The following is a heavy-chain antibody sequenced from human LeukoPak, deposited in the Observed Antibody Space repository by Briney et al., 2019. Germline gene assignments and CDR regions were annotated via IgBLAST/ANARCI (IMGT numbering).Heavy chain of an antibody. V-gene: IGHV4-39*02. CDR1: GDSISSTLYY. D-gene: IGHD1-1*01. J-gene: IGHJ4*02. CDR3: ARGPVRARYYFDF. Sequence: SETLSLTCSVSGDSISSTLYYWGWIRQPPGKGLEWIGSIFYTGASSYSPSINSRVTIFVDTSKTHISSILRPVSAADTAVYYCARGPVRARYYFDFWGQGTLVTVSS. CDR2: IFYTGAS.